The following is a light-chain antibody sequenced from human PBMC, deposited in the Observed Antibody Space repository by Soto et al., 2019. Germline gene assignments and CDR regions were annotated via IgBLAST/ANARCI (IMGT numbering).Light chain of an antibody. V-gene: IGLV2-23*01. Sequence: QSALTQPASVSGSSGQSINISCTGTSSDFGSYNLVSWYQQNPGKAPKLMIYEGTKRPSGVSNRFSGSKSGNTASLTISGLQAEDEADYYCCSYAGSSTYVFGTGTKLTVL. CDR3: CSYAGSSTYV. CDR1: SSDFGSYNL. CDR2: EGT. J-gene: IGLJ1*01.